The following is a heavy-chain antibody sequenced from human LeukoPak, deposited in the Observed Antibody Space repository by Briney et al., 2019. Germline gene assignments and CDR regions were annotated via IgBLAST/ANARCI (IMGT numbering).Heavy chain of an antibody. CDR2: IYTSGST. Sequence: PSQTLSLTCTVSGGSISSGSYYWSWIRQPAGKGLEWIGRIYTSGSTNYNPSLKSRVTISVDTSKNQFSLKLSSVTAADTAVYYCARERELPPPAGANYYYYYMDVWGKGTTVTISS. CDR3: ARERELPPPAGANYYYYYMDV. V-gene: IGHV4-61*02. CDR1: GGSISSGSYY. J-gene: IGHJ6*03. D-gene: IGHD3-10*01.